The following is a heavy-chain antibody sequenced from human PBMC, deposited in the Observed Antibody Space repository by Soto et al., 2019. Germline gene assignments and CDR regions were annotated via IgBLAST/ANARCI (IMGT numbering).Heavy chain of an antibody. CDR1: GGTFSSYA. D-gene: IGHD2-15*01. J-gene: IGHJ6*02. CDR3: ARPDCSGGSCYFSSGMDV. V-gene: IGHV1-69*12. Sequence: QVQLVQSGAEVKKPGSSVKVSCKASGGTFSSYAISWVRQAPGQGLEWMGGIIPIFGTANYAQKFQGRVTITADESTSTAYMELSSLRSEDTVVYYCARPDCSGGSCYFSSGMDVWGQGTTVTVSS. CDR2: IIPIFGTA.